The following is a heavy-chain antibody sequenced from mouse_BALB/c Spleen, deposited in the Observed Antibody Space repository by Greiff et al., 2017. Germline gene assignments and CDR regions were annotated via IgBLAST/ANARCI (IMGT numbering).Heavy chain of an antibody. CDR1: GFTFSSYT. J-gene: IGHJ4*01. D-gene: IGHD1-1*01. CDR2: ISNGGGST. Sequence: VQLKQSGGGLVQPGGSLKLSCAASGFTFSSYTMSWVRQTPEKRLEWVAYISNGGGSTYYPDTVKGRFTISRDNAKNTLYLQMSSLTSEDTAMYNCARHEAYGSSYADAMDYWGQGTSVTVSS. CDR3: ARHEAYGSSYADAMDY. V-gene: IGHV5-12-2*01.